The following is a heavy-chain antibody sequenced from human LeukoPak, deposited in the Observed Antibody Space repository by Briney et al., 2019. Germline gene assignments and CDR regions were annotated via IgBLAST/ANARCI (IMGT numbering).Heavy chain of an antibody. Sequence: SVKVSCTASGGTFSSYSISWVRQAPGQGLEWMGGIIPIFGTANYAQKFQGRVTITADESTSTAYMELSSLRSEDTAVYYCATATIFGVVAYFDYWGQGTLVTVSS. J-gene: IGHJ4*02. CDR1: GGTFSSYS. V-gene: IGHV1-69*13. CDR2: IIPIFGTA. CDR3: ATATIFGVVAYFDY. D-gene: IGHD3-3*01.